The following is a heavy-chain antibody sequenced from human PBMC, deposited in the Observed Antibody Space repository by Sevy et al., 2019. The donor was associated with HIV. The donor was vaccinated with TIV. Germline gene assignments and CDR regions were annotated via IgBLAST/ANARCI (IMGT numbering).Heavy chain of an antibody. J-gene: IGHJ6*02. CDR3: ARDQPYCSGGSCYSHYYYGMDV. D-gene: IGHD2-15*01. V-gene: IGHV3-21*01. Sequence: GGSLRLSCAASGFTFSSYSMNWVRQAPGKGLEWVSSISSSSSYIYYADSVKGRFTISRDNAKKSLYLQMNSLRAEDTAVYYCARDQPYCSGGSCYSHYYYGMDVWGQGTTVTVSS. CDR2: ISSSSSYI. CDR1: GFTFSSYS.